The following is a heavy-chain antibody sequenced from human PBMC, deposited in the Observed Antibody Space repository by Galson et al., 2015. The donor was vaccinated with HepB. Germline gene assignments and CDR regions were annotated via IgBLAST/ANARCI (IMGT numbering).Heavy chain of an antibody. CDR1: GGTFSSYA. V-gene: IGHV1-69*13. J-gene: IGHJ3*02. CDR3: ARDPFGDDAFDI. Sequence: SVKVSCKASGGTFSSYAISWVRQAPGQGLEWMGGIIPIFGTANYAQKFQGRVTITADESTSTAYMELSSLRSEDTAVYYCARDPFGDDAFDIWGQGTMVTVSS. D-gene: IGHD4-17*01. CDR2: IIPIFGTA.